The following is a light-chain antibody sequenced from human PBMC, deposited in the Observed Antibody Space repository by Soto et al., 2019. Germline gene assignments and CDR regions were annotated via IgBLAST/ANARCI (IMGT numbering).Light chain of an antibody. CDR3: CSFAGSWV. CDR2: EDT. Sequence: QSALTQPASVSGSPGQSITISCTGTSSDVGTYNLLSWYQHHSGKAPKLVVYEDTKRPSGVSNRFSGSKSGNTASLTISGLQSEDEADYYFCSFAGSWVFGGGTKLTVL. CDR1: SSDVGTYNL. J-gene: IGLJ3*02. V-gene: IGLV2-23*01.